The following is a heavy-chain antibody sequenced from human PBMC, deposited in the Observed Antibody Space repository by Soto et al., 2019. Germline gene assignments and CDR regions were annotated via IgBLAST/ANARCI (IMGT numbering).Heavy chain of an antibody. V-gene: IGHV3-23*01. CDR1: GFTFSSHA. CDR3: AKVSRIAVAATYDY. J-gene: IGHJ4*02. D-gene: IGHD6-19*01. Sequence: GESLRLSCVASGFTFSSHAMTWVRQAPGKGLEWVSGISGSGSDTYSADSVRGRFTISRDNSKNTVYLQMTSLRAEDTAVYYCAKVSRIAVAATYDYWGQGTLVTVSS. CDR2: ISGSGSDT.